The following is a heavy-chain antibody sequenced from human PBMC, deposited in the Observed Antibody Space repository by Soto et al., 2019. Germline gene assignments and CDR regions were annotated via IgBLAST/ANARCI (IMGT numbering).Heavy chain of an antibody. CDR1: GYTFTSYD. CDR2: MNPNSGNT. CDR3: ARGGGYDFSGGYYPNCYYYGMEV. J-gene: IGHJ6*04. V-gene: IGHV1-8*01. Sequence: GASVKVSCKASGYTFTSYDINWVRQATGQGLEWMGWMNPNSGNTGYAQKFQGRVTMTRNTSISTAYMELSSLRSEDTAVYYCARGGGYDFSGGYYPNCYYYGMEVCGKGATVTVSS. D-gene: IGHD3-3*01.